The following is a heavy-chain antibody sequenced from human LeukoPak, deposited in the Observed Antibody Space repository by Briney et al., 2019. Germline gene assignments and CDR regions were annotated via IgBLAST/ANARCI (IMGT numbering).Heavy chain of an antibody. V-gene: IGHV4-61*01. CDR2: VYHSGIA. Sequence: PSETLSLTCTVSDDSGTSETYYWSWFRQPPGTGLEWIGYVYHSGIAHYNPSLKSRVTISIDTSKNQFSLKLSSVTAADTAVYYCAREKMYYHDSSGYSLFDYWGQGTLVTVSS. CDR1: DDSGTSETYY. D-gene: IGHD3-22*01. CDR3: AREKMYYHDSSGYSLFDY. J-gene: IGHJ4*02.